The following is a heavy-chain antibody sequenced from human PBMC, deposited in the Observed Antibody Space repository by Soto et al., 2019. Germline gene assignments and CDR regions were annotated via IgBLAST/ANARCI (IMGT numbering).Heavy chain of an antibody. CDR2: INSDGTAK. Sequence: EVQMVESGGGLVQPGGSLRLSCAGSGFTFSRSWVTWVRQAPGKGLEWVANINSDGTAKNYVDSVKGRFTISRDNVRNSFYLQMSSLRGEDTAIYYWASDSRWGQGALVTVSS. J-gene: IGHJ4*02. CDR1: GFTFSRSW. CDR3: ASDSR. V-gene: IGHV3-7*03.